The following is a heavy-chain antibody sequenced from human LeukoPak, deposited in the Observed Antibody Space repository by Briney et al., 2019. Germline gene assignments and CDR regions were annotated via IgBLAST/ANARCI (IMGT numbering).Heavy chain of an antibody. J-gene: IGHJ3*01. Sequence: ASVKVSCKASGYTFTSYGISWVRRAPGQGLEWMGWISAYNGNTNYAQKLQGRVTMTTDTSTSTAYMELRSLRSDDTAVYYCARDQSSSGWMYHHYWGQGTMVTVSS. CDR1: GYTFTSYG. CDR2: ISAYNGNT. V-gene: IGHV1-18*01. CDR3: ARDQSSSGWMYHHY. D-gene: IGHD6-19*01.